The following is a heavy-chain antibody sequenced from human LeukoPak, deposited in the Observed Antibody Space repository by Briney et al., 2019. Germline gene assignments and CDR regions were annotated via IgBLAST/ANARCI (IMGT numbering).Heavy chain of an antibody. CDR3: ARDRNDYDSSGYYADY. Sequence: SETLSLTCTVSGDSISSGGYYWSWIRQHPGKGLEWIGYLYYSGSTYYNPSLKSRLTMSVDTSKNQFSLKLSSVTAADMAVYYCARDRNDYDSSGYYADYWGQGTLVTVSS. V-gene: IGHV4-31*03. D-gene: IGHD3-22*01. CDR1: GDSISSGGYY. J-gene: IGHJ4*02. CDR2: LYYSGST.